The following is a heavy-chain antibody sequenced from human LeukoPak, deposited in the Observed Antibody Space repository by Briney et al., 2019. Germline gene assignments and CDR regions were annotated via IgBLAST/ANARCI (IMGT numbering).Heavy chain of an antibody. CDR3: ARQWGRYCSSTSCYNNYNYFDY. V-gene: IGHV4-39*01. CDR1: GGSISSSSYY. J-gene: IGHJ4*02. CDR2: INYSGST. Sequence: SETLSLTCTVSGGSISSSSYYWGWIRQPPGKGLEWIGSINYSGSTYYNPSLKSRVTISVDTSKNQFSLKLSSVTAADTAVYYCARQWGRYCSSTSCYNNYNYFDYWGQGTLVTVSS. D-gene: IGHD2-2*02.